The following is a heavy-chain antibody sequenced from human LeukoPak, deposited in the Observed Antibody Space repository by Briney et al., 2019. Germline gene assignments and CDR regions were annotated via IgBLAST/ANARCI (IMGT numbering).Heavy chain of an antibody. V-gene: IGHV3-7*01. CDR2: IRQDSVYK. CDR1: GFTLSRHY. J-gene: IGHJ3*02. Sequence: GGSLRLSCSASGFTLSRHYMSWVRQAPGKGLEWVANIRQDSVYKFFVDSVKGRFSISRDNDKNSLSLQMNSLRAEETAMYYCVREGRTTSGDDAFDIWGQGTMVTVSS. CDR3: VREGRTTSGDDAFDI. D-gene: IGHD1-14*01.